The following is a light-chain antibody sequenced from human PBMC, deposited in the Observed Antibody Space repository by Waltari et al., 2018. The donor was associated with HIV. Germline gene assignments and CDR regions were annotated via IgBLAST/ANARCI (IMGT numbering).Light chain of an antibody. CDR2: GNP. CDR1: SSNIGAGYD. CDR3: QSYDISLSGWV. J-gene: IGLJ3*02. Sequence: QSVLTQPPSVSGAPVQRVTISCTGSSSNIGAGYDVHWYQQFPGKAPKVLIYGNPYRPSGVPDRFAGSKSGSSASLLITGLQAEDDADYYCQSYDISLSGWVFGGGTKLTVL. V-gene: IGLV1-40*01.